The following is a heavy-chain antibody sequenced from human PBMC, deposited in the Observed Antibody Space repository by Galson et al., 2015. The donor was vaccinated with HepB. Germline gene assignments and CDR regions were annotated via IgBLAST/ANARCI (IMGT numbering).Heavy chain of an antibody. CDR1: GFTFGDYA. D-gene: IGHD3-9*01. J-gene: IGHJ6*03. V-gene: IGHV3-49*03. CDR2: IRSKAYGGTT. Sequence: SLRLSCAASGFTFGDYAMSWFRQAPGKGLEWVGFIRSKAYGGTTEYAASVKGRFTISRDDSKSIAYLQMNSLKTEDTAVYYCTRDGGGSTDYDILTGPRDYYMDVWGKGTTVTVSS. CDR3: TRDGGGSTDYDILTGPRDYYMDV.